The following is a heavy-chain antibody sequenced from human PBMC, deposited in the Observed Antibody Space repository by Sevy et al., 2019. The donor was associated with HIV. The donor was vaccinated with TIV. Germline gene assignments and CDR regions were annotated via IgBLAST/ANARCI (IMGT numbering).Heavy chain of an antibody. V-gene: IGHV1-2*02. CDR2: INTNSGDTGT. CDR3: AREGYDLWSGYSAPYIDY. Sequence: ASVKVSCKTSGYTFTGNYIHWVRQAPGQGLEWMGWINTNSGDTGTEYAQKFQGRVTMTTDRSISTVYMDLTRLSPDDTAVYYCAREGYDLWSGYSAPYIDYWGQGTLVTVSS. D-gene: IGHD3-3*01. J-gene: IGHJ4*02. CDR1: GYTFTGNY.